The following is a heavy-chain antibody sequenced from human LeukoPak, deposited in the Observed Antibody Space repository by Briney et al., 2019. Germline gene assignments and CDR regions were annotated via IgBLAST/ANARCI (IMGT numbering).Heavy chain of an antibody. CDR2: IKQDGSEK. V-gene: IGHV3-7*01. CDR3: ARDRRSSRGVSLFDY. CDR1: GFTFYDYG. J-gene: IGHJ4*02. Sequence: PGGSLRLSCAASGFTFYDYGMSWVRQAPGKGVEWVANIKQDGSEKDYVDSVKGRFTISRDNAKNSLYLQMNGLRAEDTAVYYCARDRRSSRGVSLFDYWGQGTLVAASS. D-gene: IGHD3-10*01.